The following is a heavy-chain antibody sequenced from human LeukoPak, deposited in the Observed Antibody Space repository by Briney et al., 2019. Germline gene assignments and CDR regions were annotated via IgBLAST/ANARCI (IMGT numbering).Heavy chain of an antibody. CDR1: GFTFSSYG. J-gene: IGHJ4*02. Sequence: GGSLRLSCAASGFTFSSYGMHWVRQAPGKGLEWVAVIWYDGSSKYYADSVKGRFTISRDNSKNTLYLQMNSLRAEDTAVYYCAKDAIYYDSSGYIPDYFDYWGQGTLVTVSS. CDR3: AKDAIYYDSSGYIPDYFDY. D-gene: IGHD3-22*01. V-gene: IGHV3-33*06. CDR2: IWYDGSSK.